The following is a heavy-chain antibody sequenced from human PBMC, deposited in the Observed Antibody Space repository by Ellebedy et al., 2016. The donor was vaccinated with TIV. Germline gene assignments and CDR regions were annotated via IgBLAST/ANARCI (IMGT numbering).Heavy chain of an antibody. CDR1: GFTFSDYY. CDR2: ISSSSSYK. CDR3: AREVEFYYGSDRTPVLDYGLDV. D-gene: IGHD3-10*01. J-gene: IGHJ6*02. Sequence: GESLKISCAASGFTFSDYYMSWIRQAPGKGLEWVSYISSSSSYKNYADAVKGRFTISRDNAKNSLYLQMISLSAEDTAVYYCAREVEFYYGSDRTPVLDYGLDVWGQGTTVTVSS. V-gene: IGHV3-11*06.